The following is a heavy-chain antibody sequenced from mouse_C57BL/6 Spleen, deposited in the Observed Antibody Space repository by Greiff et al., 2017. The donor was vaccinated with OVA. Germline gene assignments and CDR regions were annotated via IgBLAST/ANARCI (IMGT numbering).Heavy chain of an antibody. CDR1: GYSITSGYD. CDR2: ISYSGST. CDR3: ATHYDTGGFAY. D-gene: IGHD1-1*01. Sequence: EVQLVESGPGMVKPSQSLSLTCTVTGYSITSGYDWHWIRHFPGNKLEWMGYISYSGSTNYNPSLKSRISITHDTSKNHFFLKLNSVTTEDTATYYCATHYDTGGFAYWGQGTLVTVSA. J-gene: IGHJ3*01. V-gene: IGHV3-1*01.